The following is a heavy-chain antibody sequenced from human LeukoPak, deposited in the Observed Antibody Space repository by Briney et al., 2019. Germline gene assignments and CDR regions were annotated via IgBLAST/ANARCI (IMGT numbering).Heavy chain of an antibody. CDR1: GGTFSSYA. Sequence: SVKVSCKASGGTFSSYAISWVRQAPGQGLEWMGRIIPIFGTANYAQKFQGRVTITTDESTSTAYMELSSLRSEHTAVYYCALGFVESDQNWFDPWGQGTLFTVSS. CDR3: ALGFVESDQNWFDP. V-gene: IGHV1-69*05. D-gene: IGHD3-10*01. J-gene: IGHJ5*02. CDR2: IIPIFGTA.